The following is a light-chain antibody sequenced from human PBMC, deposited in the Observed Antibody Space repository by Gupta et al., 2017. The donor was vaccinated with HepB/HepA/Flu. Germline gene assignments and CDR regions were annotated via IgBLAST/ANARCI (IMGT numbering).Light chain of an antibody. CDR3: QQYGSSPGWT. J-gene: IGKJ1*01. CDR2: GAS. CDR1: QSVSSSY. Sequence: IVLTQSPGTLSLSPGERATLSCRASQSVSSSYLAWYQQKPGQAPRLLIYGASSRATGIPDRFSGSGSGTDFTLTISRLEPEDFAVYDCQQYGSSPGWTFGQGTKVEIK. V-gene: IGKV3-20*01.